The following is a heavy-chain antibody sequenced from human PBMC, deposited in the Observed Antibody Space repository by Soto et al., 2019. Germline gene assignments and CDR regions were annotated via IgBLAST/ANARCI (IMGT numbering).Heavy chain of an antibody. CDR2: IIPIFGTA. CDR3: GRARCSGGSCHGYFVN. V-gene: IGHV1-69*13. Sequence: SVKVSCKASGGTFSSYAISWVRQAPGQGLEWMGGIIPIFGTAKYAQQFEGRVAITAVDSTSTAYMELSSLRSEDTAVCCCGRARCSGGSCHGYFVNGAQEALV. CDR1: GGTFSSYA. J-gene: IGHJ4*01. D-gene: IGHD2-15*01.